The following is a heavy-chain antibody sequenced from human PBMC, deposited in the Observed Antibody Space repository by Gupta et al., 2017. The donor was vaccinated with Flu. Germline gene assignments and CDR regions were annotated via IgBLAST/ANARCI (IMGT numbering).Heavy chain of an antibody. Sequence: EVQLVESGGDFVQPGGSLRLSCAASGFTFSSYNMNWVRQAPGKGLEWVSYISSGSSTIYYADSVKGRFTISRDNAKNSLYLQMNSLRAEDTAVYYCAIHTNSDLGLWGQGTLVTVSS. J-gene: IGHJ4*02. CDR1: GFTFSSYN. V-gene: IGHV3-48*01. CDR2: ISSGSSTI. CDR3: AIHTNSDLGL. D-gene: IGHD4-4*01.